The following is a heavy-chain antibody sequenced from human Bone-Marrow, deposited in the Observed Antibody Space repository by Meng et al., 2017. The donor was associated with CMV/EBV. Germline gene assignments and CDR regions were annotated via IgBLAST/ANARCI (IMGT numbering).Heavy chain of an antibody. D-gene: IGHD3/OR15-3a*01. V-gene: IGHV3-43D*03. Sequence: GESLKISCAASGFTFDDYAMHWVRQAPGKGLEWVSLISWDGGSTYYADSVKGRFTISRDNSKNSLYLQMNSLRADDTALYYCVKGGNDFWGWGQGTLVTVSS. CDR1: GFTFDDYA. CDR2: ISWDGGST. J-gene: IGHJ4*02. CDR3: VKGGNDFWG.